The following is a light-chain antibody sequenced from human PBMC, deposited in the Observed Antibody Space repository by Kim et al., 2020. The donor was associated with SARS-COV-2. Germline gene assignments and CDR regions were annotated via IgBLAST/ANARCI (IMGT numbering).Light chain of an antibody. CDR3: MQARQTPPWT. CDR2: LAS. J-gene: IGKJ1*01. V-gene: IGKV2-28*01. Sequence: DIVMTQSPLSLPVSPGEAASISCRSRQSLLHSNGPNYLDWYLQKPGQSPQLLLYLASSRASGVPDRFSGSGSGTDFTLQITRVEAEDVGVYYCMQARQTPPWTFGPGTKVDIK. CDR1: QSLLHSNGPNY.